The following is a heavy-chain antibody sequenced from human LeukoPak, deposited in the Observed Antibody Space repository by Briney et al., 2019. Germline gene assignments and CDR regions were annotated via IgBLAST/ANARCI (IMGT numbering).Heavy chain of an antibody. J-gene: IGHJ4*02. CDR2: IYHSGST. D-gene: IGHD6-19*01. V-gene: IGHV4-30-2*01. CDR3: ARGEGWYDFDY. CDR1: GGSISSGGYS. Sequence: SQTLSLTCAVSGGSISSGGYSWSWIRQPPGKGLEWIGYIYHSGSTYYNPSLKSRVTISVDRSKNQFSLKLSSVTAADTAVYYCARGEGWYDFDYWGQGTLVTVSS.